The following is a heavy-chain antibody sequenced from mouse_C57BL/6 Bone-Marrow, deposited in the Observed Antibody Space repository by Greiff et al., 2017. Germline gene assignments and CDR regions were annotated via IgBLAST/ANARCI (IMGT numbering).Heavy chain of an antibody. Sequence: EVHLVESGGGLVKPGGSLKLSCAASGFTFSSYTMSWVRQTPEKSLQWVAAISGGGGNTYYPDSVKGRFTISRDNDKNILYLQKSSLRSEDTALYYCARQVTTVLATKYFDVWGTGTTVTVSS. CDR2: ISGGGGNT. CDR3: ARQVTTVLATKYFDV. J-gene: IGHJ1*03. V-gene: IGHV5-9*01. CDR1: GFTFSSYT. D-gene: IGHD1-1*01.